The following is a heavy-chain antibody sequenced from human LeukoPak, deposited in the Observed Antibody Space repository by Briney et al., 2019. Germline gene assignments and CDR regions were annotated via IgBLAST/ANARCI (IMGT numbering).Heavy chain of an antibody. CDR2: IIPIFGTA. Sequence: SVKVSCKASGGTFSSYAISWVRQAPGQGLEWMGGIIPIFGTANYAQKFQGRVMITTDESTSTAYMELSSLRSEDTAVYYCARGDGSGVAATYDYWGQGTLVTVSS. V-gene: IGHV1-69*05. D-gene: IGHD2-15*01. CDR1: GGTFSSYA. CDR3: ARGDGSGVAATYDY. J-gene: IGHJ4*02.